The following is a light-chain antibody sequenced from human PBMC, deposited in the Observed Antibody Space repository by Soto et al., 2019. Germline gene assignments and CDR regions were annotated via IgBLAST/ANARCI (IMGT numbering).Light chain of an antibody. Sequence: EIVLTQSPGTLSLSPGERATLSCRASQSVSSSYLAWYQQKPGQAPRLLIYGASSRATGIPDRFSGSGSGTDFTLTISRLDPEDFAVYYCHQYVSSPLTFGGGTKVEIK. CDR3: HQYVSSPLT. CDR1: QSVSSSY. V-gene: IGKV3-20*01. CDR2: GAS. J-gene: IGKJ4*01.